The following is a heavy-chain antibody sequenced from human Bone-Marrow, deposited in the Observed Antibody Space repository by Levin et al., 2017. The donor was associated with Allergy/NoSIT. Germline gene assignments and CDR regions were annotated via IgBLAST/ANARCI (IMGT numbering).Heavy chain of an antibody. J-gene: IGHJ6*02. CDR1: GGSFSGYY. D-gene: IGHD2-2*01. CDR2: INHSGST. CDR3: ARGRLGYCSSTSCSARMRGSPGMDV. Sequence: ESLKISCAVYGGSFSGYYWSWIRQPPGKGLEWIGEINHSGSTNYNPSLKSRVTISVDTSENQFSLKLSSVTAADTAVYYCARGRLGYCSSTSCSARMRGSPGMDVWGQGTTVTVSS. V-gene: IGHV4-34*01.